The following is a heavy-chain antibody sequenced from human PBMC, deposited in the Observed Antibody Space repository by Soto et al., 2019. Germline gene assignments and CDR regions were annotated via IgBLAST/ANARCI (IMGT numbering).Heavy chain of an antibody. CDR2: ISGSGGST. Sequence: GGSLRLSCAASGFTFSSYAMSWVRQAPGKGLEWVSAISGSGGSTYYADSVKGRFTISRDNSKNTLYLQMNSLRAEDTAVYYCAKGFIVLMVYAIDAFDIWGQGTMVTVSS. CDR3: AKGFIVLMVYAIDAFDI. CDR1: GFTFSSYA. D-gene: IGHD2-8*01. V-gene: IGHV3-23*01. J-gene: IGHJ3*02.